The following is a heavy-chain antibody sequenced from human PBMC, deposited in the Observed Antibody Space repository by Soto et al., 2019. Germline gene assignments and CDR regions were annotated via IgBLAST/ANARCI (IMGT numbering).Heavy chain of an antibody. CDR2: INSDGSST. CDR1: GFTFSSYW. CDR3: AEAVAGTTAIGY. J-gene: IGHJ4*02. Sequence: EVQLVESGGGLVQPGGSLRLSCAASGFTFSSYWMHWVRQAPGKGLVWVSRINSDGSSTSYADSVKGRFTISRDNAKNTLHQQMNSLSAEDTAVYYCAEAVAGTTAIGYWGQGPLVTVSS. D-gene: IGHD6-19*01. V-gene: IGHV3-74*01.